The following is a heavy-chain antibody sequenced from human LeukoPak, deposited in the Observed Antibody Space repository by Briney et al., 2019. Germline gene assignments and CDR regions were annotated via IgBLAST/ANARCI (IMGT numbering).Heavy chain of an antibody. CDR1: GFTFSNAW. CDR2: IYSGGST. CDR3: ARGTPYDY. V-gene: IGHV3-66*01. Sequence: PGGSLRLSCAASGFTFSNAWMSWVRQAPGKGLEWVSVIYSGGSTYYADSVKGRFTISRDNSKNTLYLQMNSLRAEDTAVYYCARGTPYDYWGQGTLVTVSS. J-gene: IGHJ4*02.